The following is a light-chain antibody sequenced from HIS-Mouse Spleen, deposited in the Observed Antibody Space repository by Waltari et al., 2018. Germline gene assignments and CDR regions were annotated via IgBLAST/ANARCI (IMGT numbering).Light chain of an antibody. Sequence: SYELTQPSSVSVSPGQTARITCSGDVLAKKYARWFQQKPGQAPVLVIYKDNERPSGIPERFSGSSSGTTVTLTISGAQVEDEADYYCYSAADNNLVFGTGTKVTVL. CDR1: VLAKKY. CDR2: KDN. J-gene: IGLJ1*01. CDR3: YSAADNNLV. V-gene: IGLV3-27*01.